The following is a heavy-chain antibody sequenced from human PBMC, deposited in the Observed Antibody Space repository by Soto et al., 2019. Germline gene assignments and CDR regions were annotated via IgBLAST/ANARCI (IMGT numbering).Heavy chain of an antibody. D-gene: IGHD7-27*01. J-gene: IGHJ4*02. CDR1: GGSISPYY. CDR2: IYYSGST. V-gene: IGHV4-59*08. Sequence: PSETLSLTCTVSGGSISPYYWAWIRQPPGKGLEWIGYIYYSGSTSYNPSLKSRVTISLETSKSQFSLRLSSVTASDTSVYYCARGPSGDKVRYWGQGALVTVS. CDR3: ARGPSGDKVRY.